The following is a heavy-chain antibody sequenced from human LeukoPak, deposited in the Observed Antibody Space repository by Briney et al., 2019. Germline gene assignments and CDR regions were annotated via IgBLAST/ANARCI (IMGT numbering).Heavy chain of an antibody. CDR1: GGSFSDFY. CDR3: AYSSGYQQH. Sequence: PSETLSPTCAVYGGSFSDFYGTWIRQPPGKGLEWIGEINHSGSTNYKPSLKSRVTISVDTSKNQFSLKLSSMTAADTAVYYCAYSSGYQQHCGQGTLVTVSS. D-gene: IGHD3-22*01. CDR2: INHSGST. J-gene: IGHJ1*01. V-gene: IGHV4-34*01.